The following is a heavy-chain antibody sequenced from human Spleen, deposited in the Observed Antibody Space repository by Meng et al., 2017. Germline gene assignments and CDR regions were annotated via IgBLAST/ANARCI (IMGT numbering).Heavy chain of an antibody. D-gene: IGHD4-23*01. Sequence: GESLKISCAASGFTFSNAWMSWIRQAPGKGLEWVANIKQDGNEKYYADSVKGRFTISRDNAKNSLYLQMNGLRAEDTAFYYCAKDAIRWQNNWYFDLWGRGTLVTVSS. CDR3: AKDAIRWQNNWYFDL. CDR1: GFTFSNAW. V-gene: IGHV3-7*03. CDR2: IKQDGNEK. J-gene: IGHJ2*01.